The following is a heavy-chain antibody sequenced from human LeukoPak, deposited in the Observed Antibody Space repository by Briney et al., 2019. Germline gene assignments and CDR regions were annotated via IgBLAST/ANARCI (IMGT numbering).Heavy chain of an antibody. CDR2: IYSGGST. Sequence: GGSLRLSCAASGFTVSSNYMSWVRQAPGKGLEWVSVIYSGGSTYYADSVKGRFTISRDNSKNTLYLQMNSLRAEDTAVYYCTREGYGDLAFDIWGQGTMVTVSS. J-gene: IGHJ3*02. CDR1: GFTVSSNY. D-gene: IGHD4-17*01. CDR3: TREGYGDLAFDI. V-gene: IGHV3-66*01.